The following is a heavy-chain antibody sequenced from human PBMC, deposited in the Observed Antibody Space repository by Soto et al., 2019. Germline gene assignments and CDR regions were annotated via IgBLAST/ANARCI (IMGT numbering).Heavy chain of an antibody. V-gene: IGHV3-21*01. Sequence: PGVSLRLSCAASGFTFSSYSMNWVRQAPGKGLEWVSSISSSSSYIYYADSVKGRFTISRDNAKNSLYLQMNSLRAEDTAVYYCVRGDIVVVSASLTDYYYYMDVLGKGATVTVSS. CDR2: ISSSSSYI. CDR1: GFTFSSYS. CDR3: VRGDIVVVSASLTDYYYYMDV. D-gene: IGHD2-2*01. J-gene: IGHJ6*03.